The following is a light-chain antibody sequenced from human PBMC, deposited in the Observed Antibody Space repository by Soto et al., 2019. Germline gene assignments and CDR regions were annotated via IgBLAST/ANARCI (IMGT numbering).Light chain of an antibody. V-gene: IGKV1-39*01. Sequence: DIQMTQSPSSLSASVGDRVTITCRASESISSHLKWYQQKSGRAPQLLIHAASTMQTGVPSRFSGSGSGTDFTLTISSLQPEDFATYYCQQSYSVPITFGQGTRLQI. CDR3: QQSYSVPIT. CDR1: ESISSH. CDR2: AAS. J-gene: IGKJ5*01.